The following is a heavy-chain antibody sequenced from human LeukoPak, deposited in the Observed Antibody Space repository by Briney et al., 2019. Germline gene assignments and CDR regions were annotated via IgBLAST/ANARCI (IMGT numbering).Heavy chain of an antibody. CDR3: ARMVTPDYFDY. V-gene: IGHV4-39*07. Sequence: SETLSLTCTVSGGSISSSSYYWGWLRQPPGKGLEWIGSIYYSGSTYYNPSLKSRVTISVDTSKNQFSLKLSSVTAADTAVYYCARMVTPDYFDYWGQGTLVTVSS. J-gene: IGHJ4*02. CDR2: IYYSGST. CDR1: GGSISSSSYY. D-gene: IGHD2-21*02.